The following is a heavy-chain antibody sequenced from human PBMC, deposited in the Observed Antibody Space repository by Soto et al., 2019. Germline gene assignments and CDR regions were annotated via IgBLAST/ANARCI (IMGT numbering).Heavy chain of an antibody. V-gene: IGHV1-69*13. CDR1: GGTFSSSA. J-gene: IGHJ6*02. CDR2: IIPIFGTA. Sequence: SVKVSGKASGGTFSSSAISWVRQAPGQGLEWMGGIIPIFGTANYAQKFQGRVTITADESTSTAYMELSSLRSEDTAVYYCARSRDGYNYGYYYYGMDVWGQGTTVTVSS. CDR3: ARSRDGYNYGYYYYGMDV. D-gene: IGHD5-12*01.